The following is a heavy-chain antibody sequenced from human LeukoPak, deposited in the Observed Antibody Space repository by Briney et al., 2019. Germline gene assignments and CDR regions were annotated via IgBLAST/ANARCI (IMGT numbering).Heavy chain of an antibody. J-gene: IGHJ4*02. CDR2: ISSSSSYI. D-gene: IGHD2-2*01. CDR3: ARSRSTSYY. V-gene: IGHV3-21*01. Sequence: GGSLRLXCAASGFTFSSYSMNWVRQAPGKGLEWVSSISSSSSYIYYADSVKGRFTISRDNAKNSLYLQMNGLRAEDTAVYYCARSRSTSYYWGQGTLVTVSS. CDR1: GFTFSSYS.